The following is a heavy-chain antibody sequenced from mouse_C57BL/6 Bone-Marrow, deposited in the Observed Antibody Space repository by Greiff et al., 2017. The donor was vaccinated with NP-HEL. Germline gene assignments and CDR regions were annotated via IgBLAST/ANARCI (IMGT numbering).Heavy chain of an antibody. CDR3: ARSGDYEELVDY. J-gene: IGHJ4*01. V-gene: IGHV1-64*01. Sequence: QVQLQQPGAELVKPGASVKLSCKASGYTFTSYWMHWVKQRPGQGLEWIGMIHPNSGSTNYNEKFKSKATLTVDKSSSTAYMQLSSLTSEDSAVCYCARSGDYEELVDYWGKGTSVTVSS. D-gene: IGHD2-4*01. CDR1: GYTFTSYW. CDR2: IHPNSGST.